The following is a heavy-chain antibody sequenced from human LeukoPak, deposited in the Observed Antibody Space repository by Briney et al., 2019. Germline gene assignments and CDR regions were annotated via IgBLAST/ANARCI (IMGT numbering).Heavy chain of an antibody. CDR3: ASLTYCSSTSCYVFSDY. D-gene: IGHD2-2*01. J-gene: IGHJ4*02. V-gene: IGHV4-34*01. Sequence: SETLSLTCAVYGGSFSGYYWSWIRQPPGKGLEWIGEINHSGSTNYNPSLKSRVTISVDTSKNQFSLKLSSVTAADTAVYYCASLTYCSSTSCYVFSDYWGQGTLVTVSS. CDR1: GGSFSGYY. CDR2: INHSGST.